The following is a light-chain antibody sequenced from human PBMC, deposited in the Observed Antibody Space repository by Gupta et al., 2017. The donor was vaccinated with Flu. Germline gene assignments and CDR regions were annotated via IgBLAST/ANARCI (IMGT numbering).Light chain of an antibody. V-gene: IGLV2-8*01. CDR1: SCDVGGDNY. Sequence: TITTTGTSCDVGGDNYVCWYQHVPGQAPNLLIYEVNKRHSGVPDRFSGSKSGSTATLTLSGLQAEDGADYYWNSEEGSNNVVVFGGGTKLTVL. CDR2: EVN. J-gene: IGLJ3*02. CDR3: NSEEGSNNVVV.